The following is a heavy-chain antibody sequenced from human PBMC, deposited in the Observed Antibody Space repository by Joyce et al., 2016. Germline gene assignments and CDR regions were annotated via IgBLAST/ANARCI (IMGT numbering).Heavy chain of an antibody. CDR2: SSWNSATI. D-gene: IGHD3-22*01. Sequence: EVQLVESGGGSIQPGRSLRLSLAASGFTFDDYAMHWVRQASWKGLEWVSGSSWNSATICYADYVKGRFTISRDNAKNSLYLQMNSLRAEDTALYYCAKVPAPGFDLDSSGLYYFDYWGQGTLVTVSS. J-gene: IGHJ4*02. V-gene: IGHV3-9*01. CDR1: GFTFDDYA. CDR3: AKVPAPGFDLDSSGLYYFDY.